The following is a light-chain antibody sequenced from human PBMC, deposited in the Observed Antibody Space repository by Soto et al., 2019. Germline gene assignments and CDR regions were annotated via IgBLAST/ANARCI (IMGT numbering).Light chain of an antibody. V-gene: IGKV1-39*01. J-gene: IGKJ2*01. CDR2: AAS. CDR1: QSISSY. Sequence: DIQMTQSPSSLSASVGDRVTITCRASQSISSYLNWYQQKPGKAPKLVIYAASSLQSGVPSRFSGSGSWTDFPRTISSLQPEDFATYYCQQSYSTPLTFGQVTKLEIK. CDR3: QQSYSTPLT.